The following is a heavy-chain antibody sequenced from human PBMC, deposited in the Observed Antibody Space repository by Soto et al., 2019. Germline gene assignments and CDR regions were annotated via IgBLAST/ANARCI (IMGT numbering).Heavy chain of an antibody. Sequence: ASVKVSCKVSGYTLTELSMHWVRQAPGKGLEWMGGFDPEDGETIYAQKFQGRVTMTEDTSTDTAYMELSSLRSEDTAVYYRAYKGKSSSTIFVVVTPNDAFDIWGQGTMVTVSS. J-gene: IGHJ3*02. CDR2: FDPEDGET. V-gene: IGHV1-24*01. CDR3: AYKGKSSSTIFVVVTPNDAFDI. D-gene: IGHD3-3*01. CDR1: GYTLTELS.